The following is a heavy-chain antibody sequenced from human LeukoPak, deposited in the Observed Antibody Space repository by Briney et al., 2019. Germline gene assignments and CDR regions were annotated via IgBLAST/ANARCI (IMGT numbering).Heavy chain of an antibody. CDR3: AKDMSSSSRWYGVFEY. D-gene: IGHD6-13*01. CDR2: ISGSGGDT. J-gene: IGHJ4*02. Sequence: QPGGSLRLSCAASEFTFSNYDMNWVRQAPGKGLEWVSSISGSGGDTYYADSVKGRFTISRDNSKNTLYLQMISLRAEDTAIYYCAKDMSSSSRWYGVFEYWGQGTLVTVSS. CDR1: EFTFSNYD. V-gene: IGHV3-23*01.